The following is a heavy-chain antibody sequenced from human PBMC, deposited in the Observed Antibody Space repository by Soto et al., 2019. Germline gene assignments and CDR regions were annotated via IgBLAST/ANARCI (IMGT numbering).Heavy chain of an antibody. CDR1: GGTFSSYA. V-gene: IGHV1-69*13. CDR3: ARKWDHFSYGSGSYYPFDY. CDR2: IIPSFGTA. J-gene: IGHJ4*02. D-gene: IGHD3-10*01. Sequence: ASVKVSCKASGGTFSSYAISWVRQAPGQGLEWMGGIIPSFGTANYAQKFQGRVTITADESTSTAYMELSSLRSEDTAVYYCARKWDHFSYGSGSYYPFDYWGQGTLVTVSS.